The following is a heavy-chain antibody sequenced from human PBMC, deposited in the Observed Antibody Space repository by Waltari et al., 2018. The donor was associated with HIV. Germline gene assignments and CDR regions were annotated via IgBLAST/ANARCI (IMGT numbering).Heavy chain of an antibody. CDR2: IDQRRNT. CDR3: ATLRSITEGPPIDS. Sequence: QVQLQQWGAGLLKPSETLSLTCAVYGGSFSDYYWSWIRPPPGKGLEWIGEIDQRRNTNYNPSLKGRVTISLDTSKNQFSLKLTSVTAADTALYYCATLRSITEGPPIDSWGQGTLVTVSS. V-gene: IGHV4-34*02. J-gene: IGHJ4*02. CDR1: GGSFSDYY.